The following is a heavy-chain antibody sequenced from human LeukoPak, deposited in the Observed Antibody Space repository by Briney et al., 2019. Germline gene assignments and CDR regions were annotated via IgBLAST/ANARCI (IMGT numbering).Heavy chain of an antibody. D-gene: IGHD2-21*02. CDR2: IYYSGST. Sequence: PSETLSLTCTVSGGSISSSSYYWGWIRQPPGKGLEWIGSIYYSGSTYYNPSLKSRVTISVDTSKNQFSLKLSSVTAADTAVYYCAREDVVVTANLFDYWGQGTLVTVSS. J-gene: IGHJ4*02. CDR3: AREDVVVTANLFDY. CDR1: GGSISSSSYY. V-gene: IGHV4-39*07.